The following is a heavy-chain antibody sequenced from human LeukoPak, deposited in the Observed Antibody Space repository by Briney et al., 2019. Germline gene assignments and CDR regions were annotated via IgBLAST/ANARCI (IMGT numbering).Heavy chain of an antibody. Sequence: ASVKVSCKASGYTFTGHYVHWVRQAPGQGLEWMGWINGNTGDTNYAQRFQGRVTMIRETSISTMYMELSRLRSDDTAVYCCAREYSSSLFDYWGQGTLVTVSP. D-gene: IGHD6-13*01. J-gene: IGHJ4*02. CDR1: GYTFTGHY. V-gene: IGHV1-2*02. CDR3: AREYSSSLFDY. CDR2: INGNTGDT.